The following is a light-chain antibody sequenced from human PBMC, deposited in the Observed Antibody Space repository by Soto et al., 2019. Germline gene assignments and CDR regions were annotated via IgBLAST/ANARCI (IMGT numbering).Light chain of an antibody. Sequence: QSALTQSPSASGSPGQSVTISCTGTSSDVGGYNYVSWYQQHPGKAPKLMIYEVSKRPSGVPDRSSGSKSGNTASLTVSGLQAEDEADYYCSSYAGSNILYVFGTGTKVTVL. CDR1: SSDVGGYNY. J-gene: IGLJ1*01. CDR2: EVS. CDR3: SSYAGSNILYV. V-gene: IGLV2-8*01.